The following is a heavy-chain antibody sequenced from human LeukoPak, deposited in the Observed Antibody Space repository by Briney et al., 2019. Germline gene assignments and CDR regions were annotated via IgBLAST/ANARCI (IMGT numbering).Heavy chain of an antibody. Sequence: PGGSLRLSCVASGFIFSSYGMHWVRQAPGKGLEWVAFIRNDGSNKYYADSVKGRFTISRDNSRNTLYLQMNSLRAEDTAVYYCASSFNYDDAFDIWGQGTMVTVSS. J-gene: IGHJ3*02. CDR2: IRNDGSNK. V-gene: IGHV3-30*02. CDR3: ASSFNYDDAFDI. D-gene: IGHD3-22*01. CDR1: GFIFSSYG.